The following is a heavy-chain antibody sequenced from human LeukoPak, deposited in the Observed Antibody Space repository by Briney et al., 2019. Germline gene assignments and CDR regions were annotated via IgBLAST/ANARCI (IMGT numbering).Heavy chain of an antibody. D-gene: IGHD6-19*01. CDR1: GYTFTSYY. CDR3: ARALTGYSSGWYRLLDY. CDR2: INPSGGST. Sequence: GASVKVSCKAPGYTFTSYYMHWVRQAPGQGLEWMGIINPSGGSTSYAQKFPARVTMTRDTSTSTVYMELSSLRSEDTAVYYCARALTGYSSGWYRLLDYWGQGTLVTVSS. V-gene: IGHV1-46*01. J-gene: IGHJ4*02.